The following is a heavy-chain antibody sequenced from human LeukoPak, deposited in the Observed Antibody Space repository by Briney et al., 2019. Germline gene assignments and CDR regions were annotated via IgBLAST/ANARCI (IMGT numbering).Heavy chain of an antibody. CDR2: IDTSSTTM. CDR1: GLTFSKYS. D-gene: IGHD3-16*02. V-gene: IGHV3-48*04. Sequence: GGSLRLSCAASGLTFSKYSMTWVRQAPGKGLEWVSFIDTSSTTMYYTDSVKGRFTISRDNAKNSLYLQMNSLRAEDTAVYYCARGWGYDYVWGSYRHPVALDYWGQGTLVTVSS. J-gene: IGHJ4*02. CDR3: ARGWGYDYVWGSYRHPVALDY.